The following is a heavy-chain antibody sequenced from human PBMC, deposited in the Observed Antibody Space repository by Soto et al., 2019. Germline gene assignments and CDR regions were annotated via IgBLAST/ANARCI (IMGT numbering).Heavy chain of an antibody. Sequence: EVQVLESGGGLVQPGGSLRLSCAASGFTFSSYAMRWFRQAPVKGLEWVSAITGGGGSTWSADSVKGRFTISRDNSRTTVYLQRSSLRAEDTAVDYCAKGSASGSPYYFDYWGQGTLVTVSS. CDR2: ITGGGGST. D-gene: IGHD6-25*01. CDR1: GFTFSSYA. V-gene: IGHV3-23*01. CDR3: AKGSASGSPYYFDY. J-gene: IGHJ4*02.